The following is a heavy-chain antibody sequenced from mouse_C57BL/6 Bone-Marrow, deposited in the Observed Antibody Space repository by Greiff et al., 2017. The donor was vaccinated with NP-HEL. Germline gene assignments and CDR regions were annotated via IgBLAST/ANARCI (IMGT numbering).Heavy chain of an antibody. CDR2: ISDGGSYT. CDR1: GFTFSSYA. D-gene: IGHD4-1*01. Sequence: DVQLVESGGGLVKPGGSLKLSCAASGFTFSSYAMSWVRQTPEKRLEWVATISDGGSYTYYPDNVKGRFTISRDNAKNNLYLQMSHLKSEDTAMYYCAREDWDWFAYWGQGTLVTVSA. V-gene: IGHV5-4*01. J-gene: IGHJ3*01. CDR3: AREDWDWFAY.